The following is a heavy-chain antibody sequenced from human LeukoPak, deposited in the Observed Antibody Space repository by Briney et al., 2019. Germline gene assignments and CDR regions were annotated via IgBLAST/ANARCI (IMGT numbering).Heavy chain of an antibody. CDR2: TNSGGTST. J-gene: IGHJ4*02. CDR1: GFPFSDFS. Sequence: GGSLRLSCATSGFPFSDFSMSWVRQAPGKGLEWISTTNSGGTSTYYAESVKGRFTISRDNSKNTLYLQMSSLRVEDTAVYYCTKQSYARSLGEGGPGTLVSVSS. CDR3: TKQSYARSLGE. V-gene: IGHV3-23*01. D-gene: IGHD2-8*01.